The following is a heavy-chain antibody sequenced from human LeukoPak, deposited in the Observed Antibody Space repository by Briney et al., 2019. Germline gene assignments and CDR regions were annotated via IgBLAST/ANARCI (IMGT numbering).Heavy chain of an antibody. D-gene: IGHD1-26*01. V-gene: IGHV4-59*01. CDR2: IYYSGST. CDR3: ARDVAVGASD. J-gene: IGHJ4*02. CDR1: GGSISGYY. Sequence: SETLSLTCTVSGGSISGYYWSWIRQPPGKGLEWIGYIYYSGSTNYNPSLKSRVTISVDTSKNQFSLKLSSVTAADTAVYYCARDVAVGASDWGQGTLVTVSS.